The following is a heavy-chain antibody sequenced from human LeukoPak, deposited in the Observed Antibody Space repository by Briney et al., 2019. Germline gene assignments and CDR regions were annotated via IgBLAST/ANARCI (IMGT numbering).Heavy chain of an antibody. Sequence: PGGSLSPSFEAPELTFTSNAISWFGQAQGKGLGWASPISGSGGSTYYADSVKGRFTISRDNSKNTLYLQMNSLRAEDTAVYYCAKEDSSGWYRWYFDYWGQGTLVTVSS. J-gene: IGHJ4*02. CDR2: ISGSGGST. CDR1: ELTFTSNA. D-gene: IGHD6-19*01. V-gene: IGHV3-23*01. CDR3: AKEDSSGWYRWYFDY.